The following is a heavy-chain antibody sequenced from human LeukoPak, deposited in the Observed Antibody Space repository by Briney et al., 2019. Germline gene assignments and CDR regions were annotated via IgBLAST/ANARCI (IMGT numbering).Heavy chain of an antibody. V-gene: IGHV1-2*02. CDR2: INPNSGGK. D-gene: IGHD2-15*01. CDR3: ARDTATVGYCSGGSCPDFDY. Sequence: ASVKVSCKASGYTFTGYYMHWVRQAPGQGLEWMGWINPNSGGKNYAQKFQGRVTMTRDTSISTAYMELSRLRSDDTAVYYCARDTATVGYCSGGSCPDFDYWGQGTLVTVSS. J-gene: IGHJ4*02. CDR1: GYTFTGYY.